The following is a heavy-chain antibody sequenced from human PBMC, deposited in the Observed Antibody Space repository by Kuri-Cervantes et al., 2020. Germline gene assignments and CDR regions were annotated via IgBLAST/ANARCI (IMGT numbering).Heavy chain of an antibody. D-gene: IGHD2-2*01. CDR3: ARGGRKYCSSTSCYLQNWFDP. CDR1: GGSISSGDYY. V-gene: IGHV4-30-4*02. CDR2: IYYSGST. J-gene: IGHJ5*02. Sequence: SETLSLTCTVSGGSISSGDYYWSWIRQPPGKGLEWIGYIYYSGSTYYNPSLKSRVTISVDTSKNQFSLKLSSATAADTAVYYCARGGRKYCSSTSCYLQNWFDPWGQGTLVTVSS.